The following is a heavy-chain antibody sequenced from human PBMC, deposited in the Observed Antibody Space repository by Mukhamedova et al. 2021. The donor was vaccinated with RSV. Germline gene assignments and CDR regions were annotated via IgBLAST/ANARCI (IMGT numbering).Heavy chain of an antibody. J-gene: IGHJ2*01. CDR2: VYTSGST. CDR3: ARDINGVPTGWYFDL. Sequence: GLEWIGRVYTSGSTSYNPSLKSRVTISIDTSKNQFSLKLSSVTAADTAVYYCARDINGVPTGWYFDLWGRGTLVTVCS. D-gene: IGHD1-20*01. V-gene: IGHV4-61*02.